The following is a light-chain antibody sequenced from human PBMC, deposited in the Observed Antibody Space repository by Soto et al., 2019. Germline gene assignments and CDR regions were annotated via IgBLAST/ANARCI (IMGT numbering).Light chain of an antibody. CDR3: SSYTSSSVYV. CDR2: DVS. Sequence: QSALTQPASVSGSPGQSITISCTGTSSDVGGYNYVSWYQQHPGKAPKLMIYDVSKRPSGVSYRFSGSKSGNTASLTISGLQAEDEADYYFSSYTSSSVYVSGTGTKLTVL. CDR1: SSDVGGYNY. V-gene: IGLV2-14*01. J-gene: IGLJ1*01.